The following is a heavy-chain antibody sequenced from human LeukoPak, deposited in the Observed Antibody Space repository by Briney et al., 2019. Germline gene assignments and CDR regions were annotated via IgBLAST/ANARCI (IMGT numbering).Heavy chain of an antibody. D-gene: IGHD1-26*01. Sequence: KTSETLSLTCTVSGGSISSYYWSWIRQPPGKGLEWIGYIYYSGSTNYNPSLKSRVTISVDKSKKQFSLKLRSVTAADTAVYYCARDKFPLVGATGDDAFDIWGQGTMVTASS. CDR2: IYYSGST. CDR1: GGSISSYY. V-gene: IGHV4-59*12. J-gene: IGHJ3*02. CDR3: ARDKFPLVGATGDDAFDI.